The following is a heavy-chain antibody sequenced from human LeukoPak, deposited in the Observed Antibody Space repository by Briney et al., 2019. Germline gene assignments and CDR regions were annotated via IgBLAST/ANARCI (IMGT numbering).Heavy chain of an antibody. J-gene: IGHJ5*02. V-gene: IGHV4-34*01. D-gene: IGHD2-21*02. CDR1: GGSFSGYY. CDR3: ARVEHIVVVTAIQNWFDP. CDR2: INHSGST. Sequence: PSETLSLTCAVYGGSFSGYYWSWIRQPPGKGLEWIGEINHSGSTNYNPSLKSRVTISVDTSKNQFSLKLSSVTAADTAVYYCARVEHIVVVTAIQNWFDPWGREPWSPSPQ.